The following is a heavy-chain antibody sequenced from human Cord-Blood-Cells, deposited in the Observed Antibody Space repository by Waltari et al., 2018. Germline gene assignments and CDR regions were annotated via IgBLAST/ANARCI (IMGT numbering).Heavy chain of an antibody. CDR3: ARVYYDYVYGMDV. J-gene: IGHJ6*02. CDR1: GGSFSGYS. V-gene: IGHV4-34*01. D-gene: IGHD3-16*01. CDR2: INHSGST. Sequence: QVQLQQWGAGLLKPSETLSLTCAVYGGSFSGYSWSWIRQPPGKGLEWIGEINHSGSTNYNPSLKSRVTISVDTSKNQFSLKLSSLTAADTAVYYCARVYYDYVYGMDVWGQGTTVTVSS.